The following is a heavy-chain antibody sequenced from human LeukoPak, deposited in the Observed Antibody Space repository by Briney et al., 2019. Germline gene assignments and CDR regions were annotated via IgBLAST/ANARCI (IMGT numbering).Heavy chain of an antibody. V-gene: IGHV1-18*01. Sequence: ASVKVSCKASGYTFTSYGISWVRQAPGQGLERMGWISAYNGNTNYAQKLQGRVTMTTDTSTSTAYMELRSLRSDDTAVYYCARTPEYYYDSSGYYPYYFDYWGQGTLVTVSS. J-gene: IGHJ4*02. D-gene: IGHD3-22*01. CDR2: ISAYNGNT. CDR3: ARTPEYYYDSSGYYPYYFDY. CDR1: GYTFTSYG.